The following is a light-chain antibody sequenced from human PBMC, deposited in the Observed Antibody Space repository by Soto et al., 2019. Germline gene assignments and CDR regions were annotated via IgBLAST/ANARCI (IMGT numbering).Light chain of an antibody. Sequence: QSALTQPASVSGSPGQSITISCTGTSSDVGGYNYVSWYQQHPGKAPKVMIYDVSNRPSGVSNRFSGSKSGNTASLTISGLQAEDEADYYCTSYTSISTVVFGGETKLTVL. CDR1: SSDVGGYNY. V-gene: IGLV2-14*01. CDR3: TSYTSISTVV. J-gene: IGLJ2*01. CDR2: DVS.